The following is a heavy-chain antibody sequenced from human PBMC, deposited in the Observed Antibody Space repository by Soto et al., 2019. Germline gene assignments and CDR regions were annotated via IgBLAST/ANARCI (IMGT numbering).Heavy chain of an antibody. Sequence: EVQLLESGGGLVQPGGSLRLSCAASGFTFSSYAMSWVRQAPGKGLEWVSAISGSGGSTYYADSVKGRFTISRDNSKNTLYMQMNSLRAEDTAVYYCAKDEAIFGVVIISYYYYGMDVWGQGTTVTVSS. CDR3: AKDEAIFGVVIISYYYYGMDV. CDR1: GFTFSSYA. V-gene: IGHV3-23*01. CDR2: ISGSGGST. J-gene: IGHJ6*02. D-gene: IGHD3-3*01.